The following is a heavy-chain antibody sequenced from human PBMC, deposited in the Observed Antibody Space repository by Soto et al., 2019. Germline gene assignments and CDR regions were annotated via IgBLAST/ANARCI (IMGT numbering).Heavy chain of an antibody. J-gene: IGHJ4*02. D-gene: IGHD4-4*01. CDR3: ARDQGRQSLDY. CDR1: GFTFSSYA. Sequence: PGGSLRLSCAASGFTFSSYAMHWVRQAPGKGLEWVAVISYDGSNKYYADSVKGRFTISRDNSKNTLYLQMNSLRAEDTALYYFARDQGRQSLDYWGQGILVNVS. CDR2: ISYDGSNK. V-gene: IGHV3-30-3*01.